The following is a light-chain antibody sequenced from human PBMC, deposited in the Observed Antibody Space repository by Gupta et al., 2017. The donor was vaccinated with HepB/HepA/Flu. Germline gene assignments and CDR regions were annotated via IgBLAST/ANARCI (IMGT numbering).Light chain of an antibody. CDR2: AAT. CDR1: QNSRHY. CDR3: HRTDGPPPT. Sequence: DIPPTQSPPSLSASVGDRVTITSRASQNSRHYVNWYQQKAGKAPKLLIYAATRAQSRVPSRISGSGSGTDIPLTSSMLQPDDLANDYCHRTDGPPPTFGEGTKVEI. V-gene: IGKV1-39*01. J-gene: IGKJ4*02.